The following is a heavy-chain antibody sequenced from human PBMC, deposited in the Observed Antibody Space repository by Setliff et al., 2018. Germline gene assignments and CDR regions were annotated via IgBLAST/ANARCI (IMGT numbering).Heavy chain of an antibody. V-gene: IGHV4-61*02. CDR3: AGTPARGTTWLSPFDY. D-gene: IGHD5-12*01. CDR1: GGSVGSGNFY. Sequence: SETLSLTCTVSGGSVGSGNFYWSWIRQTAGKGLEWIGLIQSSGNTNYNPSLQSRVTISIDTSKNQFSLKMTSVTAADTALYYCAGTPARGTTWLSPFDYWSQGTLVTVSS. J-gene: IGHJ4*02. CDR2: IQSSGNT.